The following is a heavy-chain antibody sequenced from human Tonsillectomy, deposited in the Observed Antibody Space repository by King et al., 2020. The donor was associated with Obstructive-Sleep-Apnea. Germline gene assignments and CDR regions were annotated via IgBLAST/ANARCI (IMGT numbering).Heavy chain of an antibody. CDR2: IRYDGSNK. CDR3: AKDQDGSSYLFDY. Sequence: VQLVESGGGVVQPGRSLRLSCAASGFTFSNYGMHWVRQAPGKGLEWVARIRYDGSNKDYADSVKGRFTISRDNSKNTLYLQMNSLRAEDTAVYYCAKDQDGSSYLFDYWGQGTLVTVSS. CDR1: GFTFSNYG. D-gene: IGHD6-6*01. V-gene: IGHV3-30*02. J-gene: IGHJ4*02.